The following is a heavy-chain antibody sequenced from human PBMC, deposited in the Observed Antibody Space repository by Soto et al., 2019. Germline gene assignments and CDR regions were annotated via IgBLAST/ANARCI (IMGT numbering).Heavy chain of an antibody. V-gene: IGHV1-18*01. CDR1: GYTFTSYG. CDR2: ISAYNGNT. CDR3: AREESSSSWTPTNWFDP. D-gene: IGHD6-13*01. Sequence: ASVKVSCQASGYTFTSYGISWVRQAPGQGLEWMGWISAYNGNTNYAQKLQGRVTMTTDTSTSTAYMELRSLRSDDTAVYYCAREESSSSWTPTNWFDPWGQGTLVTVSS. J-gene: IGHJ5*02.